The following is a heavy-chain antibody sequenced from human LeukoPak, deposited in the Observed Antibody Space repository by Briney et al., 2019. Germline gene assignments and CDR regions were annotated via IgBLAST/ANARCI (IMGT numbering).Heavy chain of an antibody. J-gene: IGHJ4*02. V-gene: IGHV3-11*01. CDR2: ISTGGSNI. D-gene: IGHD3-10*01. CDR1: GFTFGDYY. CDR3: ARDLISVGEYS. Sequence: GGSLRLSCAASGFTFGDYYMSWIRQAPGKGLEWLSYISTGGSNIYYADSVKGRFTISRDNTKNSLYLQMNSLRAEDTAVYYCARDLISVGEYSWGQGTLVTVSS.